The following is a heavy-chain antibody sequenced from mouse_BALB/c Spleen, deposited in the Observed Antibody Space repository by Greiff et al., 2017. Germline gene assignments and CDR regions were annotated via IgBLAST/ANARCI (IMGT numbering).Heavy chain of an antibody. CDR3: ARSYGNHWYFDV. Sequence: QVQLQQSGAELVRPGTSVKVSCKASGYAFTNYLIEWVKQRPGQGLEWIGVINPGSGGTNYNEKFKGKATLTADKSSSPAYMQLSSLTSDDSAVYFCARSYGNHWYFDVWGAGTTVTVSS. D-gene: IGHD2-1*01. CDR2: INPGSGGT. V-gene: IGHV1-54*01. J-gene: IGHJ1*01. CDR1: GYAFTNYL.